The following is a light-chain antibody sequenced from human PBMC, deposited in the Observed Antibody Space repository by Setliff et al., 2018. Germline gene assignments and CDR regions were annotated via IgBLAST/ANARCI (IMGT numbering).Light chain of an antibody. CDR1: DSNIGGSY. CDR3: ATWDFSLRGVV. Sequence: QSVLTQPPSVSAAPRQKVTISCSGSDSNIGGSYVSWYQQVPGTAPKIIIYDNDKRPSGIPDRFSGSKSGASGTLGITGLQTGDEAEYYCATWDFSLRGVVFGGGTKVTVL. V-gene: IGLV1-51*01. CDR2: DND. J-gene: IGLJ2*01.